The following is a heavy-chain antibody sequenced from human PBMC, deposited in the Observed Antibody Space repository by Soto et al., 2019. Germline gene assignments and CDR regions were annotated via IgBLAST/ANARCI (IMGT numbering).Heavy chain of an antibody. CDR2: VYNSGST. V-gene: IGHV4-39*01. J-gene: IGHJ4*02. Sequence: QLQLQESGPGLVKPSETLSLTCSVSGDSLSAGPYHWGWIRQPPGKGLEWIGNVYNSGSTSYSPPLKSPVTIAVDTSQDQFSLWLTSVTAADTAVYFCARHPTFRPFDFCGQGSLVTVSS. CDR3: ARHPTFRPFDF. CDR1: GDSLSAGPYH. D-gene: IGHD1-26*01.